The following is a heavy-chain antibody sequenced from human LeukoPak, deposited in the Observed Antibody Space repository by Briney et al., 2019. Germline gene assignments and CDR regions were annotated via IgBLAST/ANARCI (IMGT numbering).Heavy chain of an antibody. CDR2: IYSDGNT. CDR3: AKVDFNKWFHP. V-gene: IGHV3-66*01. J-gene: IGHJ5*02. CDR1: GFILRRNY. D-gene: IGHD4-11*01. Sequence: GGSLRLLCVASGFILRRNYMLCVRQAPGKGLEWVSIIYSDGNTYYADSVEGRFTISRDISKNTQYLQMNSLRAEDTAVYYCAKVDFNKWFHPWAQGTLVTVSS.